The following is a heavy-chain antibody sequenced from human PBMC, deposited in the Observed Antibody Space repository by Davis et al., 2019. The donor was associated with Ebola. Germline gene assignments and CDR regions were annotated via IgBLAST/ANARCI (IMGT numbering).Heavy chain of an antibody. D-gene: IGHD3-3*01. CDR3: ARRDDFWSGYSHFDY. Sequence: MPSETLSLTCTVSGGSISSYYWSWIRQPPGKGLEWIGSIYYSGSTYYNPSLKSRVTISVDTSKNQFSLKRSSVTAADTAVYYCARRDDFWSGYSHFDYWGQGTLVTVSS. CDR2: IYYSGST. J-gene: IGHJ4*02. V-gene: IGHV4-59*05. CDR1: GGSISSYY.